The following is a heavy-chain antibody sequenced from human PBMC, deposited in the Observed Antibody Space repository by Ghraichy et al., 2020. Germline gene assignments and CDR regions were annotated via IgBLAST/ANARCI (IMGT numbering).Heavy chain of an antibody. CDR1: GFTFSSYA. D-gene: IGHD4-17*01. CDR2: ISYDGSNK. V-gene: IGHV3-30-3*01. J-gene: IGHJ5*02. Sequence: GGSLRLSCAASGFTFSSYAMHWVRQAPGKGLEWVAVISYDGSNKYYADSVKGRFTISRDNSKNTLYLQMNSLRVEDTAVYYCARQGAGGDYVDSWFDPWGQGALVTVSS. CDR3: ARQGAGGDYVDSWFDP.